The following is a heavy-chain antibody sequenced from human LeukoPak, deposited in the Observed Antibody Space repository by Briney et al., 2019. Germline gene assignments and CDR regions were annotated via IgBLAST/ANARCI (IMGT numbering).Heavy chain of an antibody. D-gene: IGHD2-15*01. V-gene: IGHV1-18*01. Sequence: GASVKVSCKASGYTFTSYGISWVRQAPGQGLEWMGWINPNSGNTNYAQKLQGRVTMTTDTSTSTAYMELRSLRSDDTAVYYCARDLTHLGYCSGGSCYRRFDPWGQGTLVTVSS. CDR2: INPNSGNT. CDR3: ARDLTHLGYCSGGSCYRRFDP. J-gene: IGHJ5*02. CDR1: GYTFTSYG.